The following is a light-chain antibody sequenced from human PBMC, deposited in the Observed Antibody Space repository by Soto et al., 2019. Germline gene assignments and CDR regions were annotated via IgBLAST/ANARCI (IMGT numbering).Light chain of an antibody. Sequence: EIVLTQSPGTLSLSPGERATLSCRASQSVSSSYLAWYQQKPGQAPRLLIYGASSRATGIPDRFSGSGSGTAFTITISRLEPEDFAVYYCQQYGSSPLITFGQGTRLEIK. CDR1: QSVSSSY. CDR3: QQYGSSPLIT. V-gene: IGKV3-20*01. J-gene: IGKJ5*01. CDR2: GAS.